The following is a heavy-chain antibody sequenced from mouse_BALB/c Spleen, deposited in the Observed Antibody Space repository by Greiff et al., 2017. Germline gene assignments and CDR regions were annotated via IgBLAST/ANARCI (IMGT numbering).Heavy chain of an antibody. CDR2: ISYDGSN. D-gene: IGHD1-1*01. V-gene: IGHV3-6*02. CDR3: ARERSSYAMDY. CDR1: GYSITSGYY. J-gene: IGHJ4*01. Sequence: EVKVEESGPGLVKPSQSLSLTCSVTGYSITSGYYWNWIRQFPGNKLEWMGYISYDGSNNYNPSLKNRISITRDTSKNQFFLKLNSVTTEDTATYYCARERSSYAMDYWGQGTSVTVSS.